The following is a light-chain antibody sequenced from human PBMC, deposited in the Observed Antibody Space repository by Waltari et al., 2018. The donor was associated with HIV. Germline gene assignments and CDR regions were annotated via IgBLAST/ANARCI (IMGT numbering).Light chain of an antibody. J-gene: IGLJ2*01. V-gene: IGLV1-47*01. CDR3: AAWDDTLTVV. CDR2: RNN. CDR1: SSHIGTNY. Sequence: QSVLTQPPSASGTPGQSVTISCSGTSSHIGTNYVYWYQQFPRTAPKLLIYRNNKRPSGVPDRFSGSKSGTSASLDISGLRSDDEAEYYCAAWDDTLTVVFGGGTKLTVL.